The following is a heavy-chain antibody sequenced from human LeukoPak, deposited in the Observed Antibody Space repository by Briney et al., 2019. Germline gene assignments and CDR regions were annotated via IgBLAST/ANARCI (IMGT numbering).Heavy chain of an antibody. J-gene: IGHJ4*02. D-gene: IGHD3-16*01. Sequence: GGSLRLSCAASGFTLSSYWMSWVRQAPGKGLEWVANIKQDGSEKYYVDSVKGRFTISRDNAKNSLYLQMNSLRAEDTAVYYCARGGYYFDYWGQGTLVTVSS. CDR1: GFTLSSYW. V-gene: IGHV3-7*01. CDR3: ARGGYYFDY. CDR2: IKQDGSEK.